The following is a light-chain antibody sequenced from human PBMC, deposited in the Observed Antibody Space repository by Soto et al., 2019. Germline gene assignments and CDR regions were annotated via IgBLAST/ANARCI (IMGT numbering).Light chain of an antibody. J-gene: IGKJ5*01. CDR1: QSVSSY. CDR3: QQLSNLLPIT. Sequence: IVLTQTTETLSLSPGERATLSCRSSQSVSSYLAWYQQKPGQAPRLLIYDASNRATGIPARFSGSGSGTDFTLTISSLEPEDFAIYYCQQLSNLLPITFGQVGLLEIK. CDR2: DAS. V-gene: IGKV3-11*01.